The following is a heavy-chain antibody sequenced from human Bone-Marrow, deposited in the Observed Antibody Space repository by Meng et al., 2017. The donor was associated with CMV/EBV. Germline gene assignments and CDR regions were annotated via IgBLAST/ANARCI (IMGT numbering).Heavy chain of an antibody. CDR3: ATRHCSSTSCYNGPWIDYYYGMDV. V-gene: IGHV1-69*02. CDR1: GGTFSSYT. D-gene: IGHD2-2*02. J-gene: IGHJ6*02. CDR2: IIPILGIA. Sequence: SVQVSCQASGGTFSSYTISWVRQAPGQGLEWMGRIIPILGIANHAQKFQGRVTITADKSTSTAYMELSRLRSEDTAVDYCATRHCSSTSCYNGPWIDYYYGMDVWGQGTTVTVSS.